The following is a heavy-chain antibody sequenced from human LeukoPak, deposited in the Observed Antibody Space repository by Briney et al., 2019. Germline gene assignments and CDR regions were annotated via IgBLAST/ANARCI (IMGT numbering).Heavy chain of an antibody. J-gene: IGHJ3*02. CDR2: ISSSSSYI. CDR3: AREGYSGYDSDAFDI. D-gene: IGHD5-12*01. Sequence: GGSLRLSCAASGFTFSSYSMTWVRQAPGKGLEWVSSISSSSSYIYYADSVKGRFTISRDNAKNSLYLQMNSLRAEDTAVYYCAREGYSGYDSDAFDIWGQGTMVTVSS. CDR1: GFTFSSYS. V-gene: IGHV3-21*01.